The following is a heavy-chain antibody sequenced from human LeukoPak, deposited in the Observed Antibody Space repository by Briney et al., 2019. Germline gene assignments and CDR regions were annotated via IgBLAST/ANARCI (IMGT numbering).Heavy chain of an antibody. D-gene: IGHD5-24*01. CDR2: IYPGDSDT. V-gene: IGHV5-51*01. CDR1: GYSFTSYW. CDR3: ARRASRDDYNSKAFDI. J-gene: IGHJ3*02. Sequence: GESLKISCKGSGYSFTSYWIGWVRQMPGKGLEWMGIIYPGDSDTRYSPSFQGQVTISADKSISTAYLQWSSLKASDTAMYYCARRASRDDYNSKAFDIWGQGTMVTVSS.